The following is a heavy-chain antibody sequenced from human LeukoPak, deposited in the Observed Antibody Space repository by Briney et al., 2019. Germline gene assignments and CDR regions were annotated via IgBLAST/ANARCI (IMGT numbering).Heavy chain of an antibody. CDR2: INPNSGGT. J-gene: IGHJ4*02. CDR1: GYTFTGYY. D-gene: IGHD5-12*01. CDR3: ASLSGYDPTFDY. Sequence: ASVKVSCKASGYTFTGYYMHWVRQAPGQGLEWMGWINPNSGGTNYAQKFQGRVTMTRDTSISTAYMELSRLRSNDTAVYYCASLSGYDPTFDYWGQGTLVTVSS. V-gene: IGHV1-2*02.